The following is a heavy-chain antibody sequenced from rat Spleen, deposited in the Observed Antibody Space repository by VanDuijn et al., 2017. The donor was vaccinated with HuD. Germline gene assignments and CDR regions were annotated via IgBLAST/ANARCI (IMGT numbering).Heavy chain of an antibody. D-gene: IGHD1-1*01. CDR2: ISYDGSST. V-gene: IGHV5-29*01. J-gene: IGHJ1*01. CDR1: GFTFSDYY. CDR3: ASSVTPYWYFDF. Sequence: EVQLVESDGGLVQPGRSLKLSCAASGFTFSDYYMAWVRQAPTKGLEWVATISYDGSSTYYRDSVKGRFTISRDNAKSTLYLQMDSLRSEDTATYYSASSVTPYWYFDFWGPGTMVTVSS.